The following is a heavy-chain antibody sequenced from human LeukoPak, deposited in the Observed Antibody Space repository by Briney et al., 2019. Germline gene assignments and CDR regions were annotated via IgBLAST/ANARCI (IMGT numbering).Heavy chain of an antibody. CDR1: GGSFSGYY. CDR3: ARGVVVPAARLYYFDY. V-gene: IGHV4-34*01. Sequence: SGTLSLTCAVYGGSFSGYYWSWVRQPPGKGLEWIGEINHSGSTNYNPSLKSRVTISVDTSKNQFSLKLSSVTAADTAVYYCARGVVVPAARLYYFDYWGQGTLVTVSS. CDR2: INHSGST. J-gene: IGHJ4*02. D-gene: IGHD2-2*01.